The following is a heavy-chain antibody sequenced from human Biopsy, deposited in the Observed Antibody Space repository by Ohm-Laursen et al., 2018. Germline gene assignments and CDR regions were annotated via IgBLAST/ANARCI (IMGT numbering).Heavy chain of an antibody. Sequence: GTLSLTCPVSGGSISSSTTYYWACLRQPPGKGLEWIGSIYNTETTFYNPSLESRVTISVDTSTNQFSLKVSSVTAADTALCFCARHPTGFWFDPWGHGTLVTVSS. V-gene: IGHV4-39*01. J-gene: IGHJ5*02. CDR2: IYNTETT. CDR1: GGSISSSTTYY. CDR3: ARHPTGFWFDP.